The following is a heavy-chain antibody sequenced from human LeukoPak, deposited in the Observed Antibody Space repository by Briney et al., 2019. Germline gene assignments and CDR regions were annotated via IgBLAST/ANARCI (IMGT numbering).Heavy chain of an antibody. CDR2: IKQDGSEK. CDR3: ASAPGGGYLKNFDY. D-gene: IGHD5-12*01. V-gene: IGHV3-7*01. CDR1: GFTFSSYW. J-gene: IGHJ4*02. Sequence: PGGSLRLSCAASGFTFSSYWMSWVRQAPGKGLEWVANIKQDGSEKYYVDSVKGRFTISRDNAKNSLYLQMNSLRAEDTAVYYCASAPGGGYLKNFDYWGQGTLVTVSS.